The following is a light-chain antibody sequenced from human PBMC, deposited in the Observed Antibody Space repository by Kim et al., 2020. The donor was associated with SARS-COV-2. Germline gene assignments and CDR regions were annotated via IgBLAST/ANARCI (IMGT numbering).Light chain of an antibody. Sequence: DIQMTQSPSSLSASAGDRVTITCRASQSLSSYLNLYQQKPGRAPKLLISAASSLQSGVPSRFSGSGSGTDFTLTISSLQPEDFATYYCRQSYSTPYTFGQGTKLEI. CDR3: RQSYSTPYT. CDR1: QSLSSY. CDR2: AAS. V-gene: IGKV1-39*01. J-gene: IGKJ2*01.